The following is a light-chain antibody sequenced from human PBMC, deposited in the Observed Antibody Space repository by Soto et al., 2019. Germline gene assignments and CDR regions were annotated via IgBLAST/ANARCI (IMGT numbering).Light chain of an antibody. Sequence: QSALTQPASVSGSPGQSITVSCTGSTTAIGTYNYVSWYQQLPGKAPKLIIFEVTNRPSGVSDRFSGSKSGNTASLTISGLQTEDEADYYCASFTTSSTRVFGSGTKVTVL. CDR1: TTAIGTYNY. V-gene: IGLV2-14*01. CDR3: ASFTTSSTRV. J-gene: IGLJ1*01. CDR2: EVT.